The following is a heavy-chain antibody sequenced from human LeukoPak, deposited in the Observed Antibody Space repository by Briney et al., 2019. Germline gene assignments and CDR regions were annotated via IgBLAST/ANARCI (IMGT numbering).Heavy chain of an antibody. CDR1: GGSISSSSYY. Sequence: KSSETLSLTCTVSGGSISSSSYYWGWIRQPPGKGLEWSGSIYYSGSTYYNPSLKSRVTISVDTSKNQFSLKLRSVPAADTAVYYCARRRIVVVTANVNYYGMDVWGQGTTVTVSS. J-gene: IGHJ6*02. CDR3: ARRRIVVVTANVNYYGMDV. D-gene: IGHD2-21*02. V-gene: IGHV4-39*01. CDR2: IYYSGST.